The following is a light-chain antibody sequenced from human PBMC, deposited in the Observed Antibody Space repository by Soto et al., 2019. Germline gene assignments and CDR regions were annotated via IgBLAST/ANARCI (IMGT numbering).Light chain of an antibody. Sequence: QSVLTQPPSVSGAPGQRVTISCTGSSSNIGAGYDVHWYQQLPGTAPKLLIYGNSNRPSGVPDRFSGSKSGTSASLAITGLQAEDEADYYRQSCDSSLSGRVFGGGTKVTVL. CDR2: GNS. CDR3: QSCDSSLSGRV. CDR1: SSNIGAGYD. V-gene: IGLV1-40*01. J-gene: IGLJ2*01.